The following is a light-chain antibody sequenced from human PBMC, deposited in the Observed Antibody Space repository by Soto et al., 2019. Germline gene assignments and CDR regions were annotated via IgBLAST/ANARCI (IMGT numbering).Light chain of an antibody. CDR3: SSYTTKNTLV. CDR2: EVS. V-gene: IGLV2-14*01. J-gene: IGLJ1*01. CDR1: SRDVGGYRY. Sequence: QSALTQPASVSGSPGQSITICCTGTSRDVGGYRYVSWYQHHPGKAPKLMIYEVSNRPLGVSNRFSGSKSGNTASLTISGLQAEDEADYSCSSYTTKNTLVFGTGTKLTVL.